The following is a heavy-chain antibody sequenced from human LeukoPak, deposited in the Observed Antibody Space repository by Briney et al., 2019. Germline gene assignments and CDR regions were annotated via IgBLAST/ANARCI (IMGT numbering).Heavy chain of an antibody. J-gene: IGHJ4*02. CDR2: IRQDGSEE. CDR3: ARHSSSWEFDQ. V-gene: IGHV3-7*04. CDR1: GFTFRNFW. Sequence: GGSPRLSCAASGFTFRNFWMSWVRQAPGKGLEWVANIRQDGSEEHYVDSAKGRFTISRDNVKNSLYLQMNSLRVEDTAAYYCARHSSSWEFDQWGQGTLVIVSS. D-gene: IGHD6-13*01.